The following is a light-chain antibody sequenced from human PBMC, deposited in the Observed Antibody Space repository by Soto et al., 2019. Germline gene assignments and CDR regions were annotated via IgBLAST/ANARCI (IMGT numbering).Light chain of an antibody. CDR2: EVS. CDR1: GSDIGGYNY. CDR3: TSYTSSRSVV. J-gene: IGLJ2*01. Sequence: QSALTQPDSVSGSPGQSITISCTGTGSDIGGYNYVSWYQQHPGKAPKVMIYEVSNRPSGVSNRFSASKSGNTASLTISGLQAEDEADYYCTSYTSSRSVVFGGGTKLTVL. V-gene: IGLV2-14*01.